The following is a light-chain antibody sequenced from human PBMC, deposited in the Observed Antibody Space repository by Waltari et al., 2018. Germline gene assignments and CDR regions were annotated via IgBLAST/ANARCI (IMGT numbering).Light chain of an antibody. CDR2: RAS. Sequence: EIVLTQSPGTASLSPGERVTLSCRASQSVVSSSLAWYQQKPGQSPRLVSYRASRRATGIPDRFSGSGSGTDFSLTISRLEPEDFAVYYCQQHGTLPATFGQGTKVELK. V-gene: IGKV3-20*01. J-gene: IGKJ1*01. CDR1: QSVVSSS. CDR3: QQHGTLPAT.